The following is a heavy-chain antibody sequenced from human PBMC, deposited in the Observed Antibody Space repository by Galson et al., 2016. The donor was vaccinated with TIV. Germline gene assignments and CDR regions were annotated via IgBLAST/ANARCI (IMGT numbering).Heavy chain of an antibody. CDR1: GFTFHDHY. CDR2: FTSGGHSR. CDR3: AREGGGFLEWSGQFAF. V-gene: IGHV3-11*01. D-gene: IGHD3-3*01. Sequence: SLRLSCAASGFTFHDHYMSWIRQTPGKGLEWISYFTSGGHSRYYADSVKGRFTISRDNAKNSVYLQMNSLRAEDTAVYYCAREGGGFLEWSGQFAFWGQGVLVTVSS. J-gene: IGHJ4*02.